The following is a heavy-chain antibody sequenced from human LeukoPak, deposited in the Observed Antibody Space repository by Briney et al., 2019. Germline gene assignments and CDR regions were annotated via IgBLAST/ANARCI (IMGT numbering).Heavy chain of an antibody. CDR1: GGSISSYY. CDR3: ARLGTTGSYGHFDY. CDR2: IYYSGST. Sequence: SETLSLTCTVSGGSISSYYWSWIRQPPGKGLEWIGHIYYSGSTNYNPSLKSRVTISVDTSKNQFSLKLSSVTAADTAVYYCARLGTTGSYGHFDYWGQGTLVTVSS. D-gene: IGHD3-10*01. V-gene: IGHV4-59*08. J-gene: IGHJ4*02.